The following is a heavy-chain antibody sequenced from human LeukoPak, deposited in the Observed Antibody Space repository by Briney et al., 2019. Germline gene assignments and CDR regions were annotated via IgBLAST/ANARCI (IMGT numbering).Heavy chain of an antibody. V-gene: IGHV1-2*02. Sequence: ASVKVSCKASGYTFTGYYMHWVRQAPGQGLEWMRWINPNSGGTNYAQKFQGRVTMTRDTSISTAYMELSRLRSDDTAVYYCARVSRDIVVVPAAKLFDYWGQGTLVTVSS. D-gene: IGHD2-2*01. CDR1: GYTFTGYY. CDR3: ARVSRDIVVVPAAKLFDY. CDR2: INPNSGGT. J-gene: IGHJ4*02.